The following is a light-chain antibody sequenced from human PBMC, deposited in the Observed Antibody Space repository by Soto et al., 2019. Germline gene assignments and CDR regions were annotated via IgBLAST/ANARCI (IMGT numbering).Light chain of an antibody. CDR2: KAS. CDR3: QQYNSYRRT. V-gene: IGKV1-5*03. CDR1: QSISSW. Sequence: DIQMTQSPSTLSASVGDRVTITCRASQSISSWLAWYQQKPGKAPKLLIYKASSLESGVRSRVSGSGSGTEFSLTISSLQPDDFATDYCQQYNSYRRTFGQGTKVEIK. J-gene: IGKJ1*01.